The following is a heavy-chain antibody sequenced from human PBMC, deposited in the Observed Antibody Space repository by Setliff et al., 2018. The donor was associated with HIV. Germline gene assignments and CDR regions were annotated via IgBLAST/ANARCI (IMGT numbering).Heavy chain of an antibody. V-gene: IGHV6-1*01. CDR3: ARAHGAENGYKFDS. Sequence: SQTLSLTCVISGDSVSNNNAAWNWIRQSPSRGLEWLGRTFYRSKWYNDYAMSVKGRVIIKPDTSENQFSLQLNSVTPEGTAVYFCARAHGAENGYKFDSWGQGTLVTVS. D-gene: IGHD5-12*01. J-gene: IGHJ4*02. CDR2: TFYRSKWYN. CDR1: GDSVSNNNAA.